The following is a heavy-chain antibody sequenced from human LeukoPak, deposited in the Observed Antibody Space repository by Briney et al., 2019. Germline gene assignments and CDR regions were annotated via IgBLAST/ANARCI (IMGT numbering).Heavy chain of an antibody. D-gene: IGHD4-23*01. CDR2: IIPIIDIT. CDR1: GGTFSSYA. J-gene: IGHJ4*02. Sequence: ASVKVSCKASGGTFSSYAISWVRQAPGQGLEWMGRIIPIIDITNYAQKFQGRVTITADKSTSTAYMELSSLRSEDTAVYFCARGGYSENYFDYWGQGSLVTVSS. CDR3: ARGGYSENYFDY. V-gene: IGHV1-69*04.